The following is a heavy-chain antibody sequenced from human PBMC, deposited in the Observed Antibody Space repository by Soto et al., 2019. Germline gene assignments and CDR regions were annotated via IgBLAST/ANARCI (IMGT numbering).Heavy chain of an antibody. J-gene: IGHJ4*02. Sequence: EVQLVESGGGLVQPGGSLRLSCAASGFTFSSYEMNWVRQAPGKGLEWVSYISSSGSTIYYADSVKGRFTISRDNAKNSLYLQMNSLRAEDTAVYYCARDPRRSISWYGGDYWGQGTLVTVSS. CDR2: ISSSGSTI. CDR1: GFTFSSYE. CDR3: ARDPRRSISWYGGDY. D-gene: IGHD6-13*01. V-gene: IGHV3-48*03.